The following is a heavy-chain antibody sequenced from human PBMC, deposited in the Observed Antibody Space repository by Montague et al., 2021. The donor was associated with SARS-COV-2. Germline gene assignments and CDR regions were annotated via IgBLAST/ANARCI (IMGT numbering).Heavy chain of an antibody. CDR1: GGSISSSSYY. D-gene: IGHD5-24*01. Sequence: SETLSLICTVSGGSISSSSYYWGWIRQPPGKGLEWIGSIYYSGSTYYNPSLKSRVTISVDTSKNQFSLKLSSVTAADTAVYYCAREGTPLEMATIDYYGMDVWGQGTTVTVSS. J-gene: IGHJ6*02. CDR2: IYYSGST. V-gene: IGHV4-39*07. CDR3: AREGTPLEMATIDYYGMDV.